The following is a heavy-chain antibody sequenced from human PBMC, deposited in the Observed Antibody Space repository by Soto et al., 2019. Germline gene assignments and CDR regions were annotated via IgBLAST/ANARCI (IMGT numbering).Heavy chain of an antibody. J-gene: IGHJ5*02. V-gene: IGHV5-51*01. Sequence: PGESLNISCKGSGYSFTSYWIGWVRQMPGKGLEWMGIIYPGDSDTRYSPSFQGQVTISVDKSISTAYLQWSSLKASDTAMYYCARCLRYCSSTSCYEIGFDPWGQGTLVTVSS. CDR2: IYPGDSDT. D-gene: IGHD2-2*01. CDR1: GYSFTSYW. CDR3: ARCLRYCSSTSCYEIGFDP.